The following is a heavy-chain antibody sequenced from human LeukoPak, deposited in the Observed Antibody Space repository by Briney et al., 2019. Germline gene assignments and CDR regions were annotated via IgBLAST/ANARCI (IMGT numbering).Heavy chain of an antibody. Sequence: KPSETLSLTCAVYGGSFSGYYWSWIRQPPGKGLEWIGEINHSGSTNYNPSLKSRVTISVDTSKNQFSLKLSSVTAADTAVYYCARAHVRSNWFDPWGQGTLVTVSS. CDR2: INHSGST. CDR1: GGSFSGYY. CDR3: ARAHVRSNWFDP. V-gene: IGHV4-34*01. J-gene: IGHJ5*02.